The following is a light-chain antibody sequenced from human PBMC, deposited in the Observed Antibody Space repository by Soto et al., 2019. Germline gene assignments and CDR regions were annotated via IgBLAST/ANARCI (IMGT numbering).Light chain of an antibody. V-gene: IGLV1-44*01. CDR2: NSN. J-gene: IGLJ1*01. CDR3: AAWDDSLTGPV. Sequence: QSVLSQPPSASGTPGQTVILSCSGSRSDIGSNFVNWYQHLPGTAPKLLIYNSNQRPSGVPDRFSGSKSGTSASLAISGLQSEDEADYYCAAWDDSLTGPVFGTGTKLTVL. CDR1: RSDIGSNF.